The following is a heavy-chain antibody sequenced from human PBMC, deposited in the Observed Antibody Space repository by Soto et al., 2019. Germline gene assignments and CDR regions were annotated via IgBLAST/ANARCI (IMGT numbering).Heavy chain of an antibody. V-gene: IGHV3-53*01. CDR1: GFTVSSNY. CDR2: IYSGGST. Sequence: EVQLVESGGGLIQPGGSLRLSCAASGFTVSSNYMSWVRQAPGKGLEWVSVIYSGGSTYYADSVKGRFTISRDNSKNTLYRQMNSLRAEDTAVYYCARDLLWFGEPDYGMDVWGQGTTVTVSS. J-gene: IGHJ6*02. CDR3: ARDLLWFGEPDYGMDV. D-gene: IGHD3-10*01.